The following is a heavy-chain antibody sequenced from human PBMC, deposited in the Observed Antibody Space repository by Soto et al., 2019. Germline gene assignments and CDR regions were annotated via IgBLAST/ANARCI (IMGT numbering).Heavy chain of an antibody. V-gene: IGHV3-23*01. CDR2: ITSSSSK. CDR1: GFTFSSYA. Sequence: PGGSLRLSCAASGFTFSSYAMSWVRQAPGKGLEWVSAITSSSSKYYADSVKGRFTISRDNSKNTLYLQMNSLRAEDTAVYYCAKARSWYPSFDYWGQGTLVTVSS. D-gene: IGHD6-13*01. J-gene: IGHJ4*02. CDR3: AKARSWYPSFDY.